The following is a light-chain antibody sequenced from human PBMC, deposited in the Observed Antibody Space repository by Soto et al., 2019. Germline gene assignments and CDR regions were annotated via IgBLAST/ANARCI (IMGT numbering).Light chain of an antibody. CDR2: AAS. J-gene: IGKJ1*01. CDR1: QSISTY. V-gene: IGKV1-5*01. Sequence: DIQMTQSPSTLSASVGDRVTITCRASQSISTYLAWYQQKPGKAPKLLIYAASTLQSGVPSRFSGSGSGTDFTLTISCLQSEDFATYYCQQYYSFPWTFGQGIKVDI. CDR3: QQYYSFPWT.